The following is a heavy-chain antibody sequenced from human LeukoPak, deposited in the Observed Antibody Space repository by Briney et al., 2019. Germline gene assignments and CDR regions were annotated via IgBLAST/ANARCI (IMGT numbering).Heavy chain of an antibody. J-gene: IGHJ4*02. CDR3: AKDRYPTVTTLYYFDY. V-gene: IGHV3-30*18. Sequence: GGSLRLSCAASGFTFSSYGMHWVRQAPGKGLEWVAVISYDGSNKYYADSVKGRFTISRDNSKNTLYLQMNSLRAEDTAVYYCAKDRYPTVTTLYYFDYWGQGTLVTVSS. D-gene: IGHD4-17*01. CDR2: ISYDGSNK. CDR1: GFTFSSYG.